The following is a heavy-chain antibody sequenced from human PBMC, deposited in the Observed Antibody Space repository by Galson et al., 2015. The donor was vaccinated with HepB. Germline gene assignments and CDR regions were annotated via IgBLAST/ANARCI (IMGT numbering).Heavy chain of an antibody. CDR3: ARGRYYDSSGYYTGDYYYYMDV. V-gene: IGHV1-18*04. J-gene: IGHJ6*03. CDR2: ISAYNGNT. D-gene: IGHD3-22*01. Sequence: SVKVSCKASGYTFTSYGISWVRQAPGQGLEWMGWISAYNGNTNYAQKLQGRVTMTTDTSTSTAYMELRSLRSDDTAVYYCARGRYYDSSGYYTGDYYYYMDVWGKGTTVTVSS. CDR1: GYTFTSYG.